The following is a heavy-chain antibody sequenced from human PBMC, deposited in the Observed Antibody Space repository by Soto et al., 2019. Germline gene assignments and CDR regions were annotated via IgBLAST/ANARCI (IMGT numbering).Heavy chain of an antibody. D-gene: IGHD2-21*01. CDR3: AKNRLVPLAIPFTYYYMDV. Sequence: GGSLRLSCAASGFTFSSYAMSWVRQAPGKGLEWVSAISGSGGSTYYADSVKGRFTISRDNSKNTLYLQMNSLRAEDTAVYYCAKNRLVPLAIPFTYYYMDVWGKGTTVTVSS. V-gene: IGHV3-23*01. J-gene: IGHJ6*03. CDR1: GFTFSSYA. CDR2: ISGSGGST.